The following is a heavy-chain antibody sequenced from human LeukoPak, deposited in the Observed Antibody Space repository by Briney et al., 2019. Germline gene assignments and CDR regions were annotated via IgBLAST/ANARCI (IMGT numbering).Heavy chain of an antibody. CDR3: ARAQYYYGSGSVAWFDP. Sequence: SETLSLTCTVSGGSISSYYWSWIRQPAGKGLEWIGRIYTSGSTNYNPSLKSRVTMSVDTSKNQFSLKLTSVTAADTAVYYCARAQYYYGSGSVAWFDPWGQGTLVTVSS. V-gene: IGHV4-4*07. CDR1: GGSISSYY. J-gene: IGHJ5*02. CDR2: IYTSGST. D-gene: IGHD3-10*01.